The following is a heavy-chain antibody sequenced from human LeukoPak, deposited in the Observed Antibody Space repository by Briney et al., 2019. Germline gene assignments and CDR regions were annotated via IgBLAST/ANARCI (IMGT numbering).Heavy chain of an antibody. CDR2: IIPIFGTA. CDR3: TRGTDY. Sequence: GASVKVSCKASGDTFSRFALNWVRQAPGQGLEWVGGIIPIFGTAKYAQKFQGRVTITADESTNTAYMELSSLRSDDTAMYYFTRGTDYWGQGTLVTVSS. J-gene: IGHJ4*02. V-gene: IGHV1-69*13. CDR1: GDTFSRFA.